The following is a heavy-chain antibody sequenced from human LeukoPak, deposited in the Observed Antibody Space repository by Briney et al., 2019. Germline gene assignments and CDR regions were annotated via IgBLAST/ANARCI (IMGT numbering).Heavy chain of an antibody. Sequence: ASVKVSCKASGYTFTGYYMHWVRQAPGQGLEWMGRINPNSGGTNYAQKFQGRVTMTRDTSISTAYMELSSLRSEDTAVYYCAGVRGYSSSWYAYWGQGTLVTVSS. J-gene: IGHJ4*02. CDR3: AGVRGYSSSWYAY. CDR2: INPNSGGT. CDR1: GYTFTGYY. V-gene: IGHV1-2*06. D-gene: IGHD6-13*01.